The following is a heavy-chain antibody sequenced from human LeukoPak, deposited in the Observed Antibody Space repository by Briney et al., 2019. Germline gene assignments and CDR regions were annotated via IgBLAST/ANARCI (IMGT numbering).Heavy chain of an antibody. V-gene: IGHV3-48*04. CDR3: ARGAFDI. CDR2: ISSRSTTT. Sequence: QSGGSLRLSCAASGSNFSAYSMNWVRQAPGKGLEWFSYISSRSTTTYYTDSVKGRFTISRDNAKNSLYLQMNSLRAEDTAVYYCARGAFDIWGQGTMVTVSS. CDR1: GSNFSAYS. J-gene: IGHJ3*02.